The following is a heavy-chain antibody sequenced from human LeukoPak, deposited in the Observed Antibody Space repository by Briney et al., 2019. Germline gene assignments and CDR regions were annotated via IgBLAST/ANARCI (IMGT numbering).Heavy chain of an antibody. CDR1: GYTFSSYY. V-gene: IGHV1-46*01. D-gene: IGHD1-26*01. Sequence: HVASVKVSCTASGYTFSSYYMHWVRQAPGQGLEWMGLINARGGRPDYAQKFHGRVTLTSDPSTSTVYMHLSSLRSDDTAVYYCAKNRGVAATFPDDCWGQGTLITVSS. CDR2: INARGGRP. CDR3: AKNRGVAATFPDDC. J-gene: IGHJ4*02.